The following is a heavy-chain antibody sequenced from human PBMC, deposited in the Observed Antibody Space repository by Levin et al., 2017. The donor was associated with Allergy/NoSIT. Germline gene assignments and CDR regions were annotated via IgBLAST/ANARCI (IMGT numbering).Heavy chain of an antibody. CDR1: GYTFTSYA. J-gene: IGHJ4*02. V-gene: IGHV1-3*01. CDR2: INAGNGNT. CDR3: AIPNYDILTGYYNADYYFDY. Sequence: GESLKISCKASGYTFTSYAMHWVRQAPGQRLEWMGWINAGNGNTKYSQKFQGRVTITRDTSASTAYMELSSLRSEDTAVYYCAIPNYDILTGYYNADYYFDYWGQGTLVTVSS. D-gene: IGHD3-9*01.